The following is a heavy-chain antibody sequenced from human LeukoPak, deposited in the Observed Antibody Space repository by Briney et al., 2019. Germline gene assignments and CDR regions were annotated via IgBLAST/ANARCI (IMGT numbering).Heavy chain of an antibody. V-gene: IGHV3-23*01. CDR1: GFTFSTYT. Sequence: VGSLRLSCAASGFTFSTYTMYWVRHPPGKRLEWVSIIGNNGGGIHYADSVRGLFTISRDNSKNSLYLQTNSLRVEEAAVYYGAIDPNWGTHSWGQGVLVTVSS. J-gene: IGHJ4*02. CDR2: IGNNGGGI. CDR3: AIDPNWGTHS. D-gene: IGHD7-27*01.